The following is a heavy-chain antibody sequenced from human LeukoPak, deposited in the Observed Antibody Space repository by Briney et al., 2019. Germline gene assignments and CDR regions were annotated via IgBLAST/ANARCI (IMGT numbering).Heavy chain of an antibody. V-gene: IGHV4-34*01. Sequence: SETLSLTCAVYGGSFSGYYWSWIRQPPGKGLEWIGEINHSGSTNYSPSLKSRVTISVDTSKNQFSLKLSSVTAADTAVYYCARTAPRRRITMIVVVINAFDIWGQGTMVTVSS. D-gene: IGHD3-22*01. J-gene: IGHJ3*02. CDR3: ARTAPRRRITMIVVVINAFDI. CDR2: INHSGST. CDR1: GGSFSGYY.